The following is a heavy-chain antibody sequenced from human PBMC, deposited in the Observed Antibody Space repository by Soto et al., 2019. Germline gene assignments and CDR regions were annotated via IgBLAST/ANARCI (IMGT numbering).Heavy chain of an antibody. CDR3: ARDSKIDYIWGSYRNYYYYYMDV. CDR2: ISSSGSTI. Sequence: PGGSLRLSCAASGFTFSDYYMSWIRQAPGKGLEWVSYISSSGSTIYYADSVKGRFTISRDNAKNSLYLQMNSLRAEDTAVYYCARDSKIDYIWGSYRNYYYYYMDVWGKGTTVTVSS. J-gene: IGHJ6*03. D-gene: IGHD3-16*02. CDR1: GFTFSDYY. V-gene: IGHV3-11*01.